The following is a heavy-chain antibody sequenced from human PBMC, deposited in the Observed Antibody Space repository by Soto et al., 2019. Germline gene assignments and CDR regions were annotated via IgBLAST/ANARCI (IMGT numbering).Heavy chain of an antibody. D-gene: IGHD3-3*01. CDR1: GFTFSSYE. V-gene: IGHV3-48*03. J-gene: IGHJ6*02. CDR3: ARSNGGGDVGGITIFGVVSYYYYGMDV. Sequence: GGSLRLSCAASGFTFSSYEMNWVRQAPGKGLEWVSYISSSGSTIYYADSVKGRFTISRDNAKNSLYLQMNSLRAEDTAAYYCARSNGGGDVGGITIFGVVSYYYYGMDVWGQGTTVTVSS. CDR2: ISSSGSTI.